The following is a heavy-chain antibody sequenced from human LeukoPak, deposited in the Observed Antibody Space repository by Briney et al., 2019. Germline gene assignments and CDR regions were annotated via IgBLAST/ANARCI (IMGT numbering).Heavy chain of an antibody. Sequence: ASVKVSCKASVGTFSSYTISWVRQAPGQGLEWMGRIIPILGIANYAQKFQGRVTITADKSTSTAYMELSSLRSDDTAVYYCARDSVDTIFGIPRYCWFDPWGQGTLVTVSS. CDR1: VGTFSSYT. V-gene: IGHV1-69*04. J-gene: IGHJ5*02. CDR2: IIPILGIA. CDR3: ARDSVDTIFGIPRYCWFDP. D-gene: IGHD3-3*01.